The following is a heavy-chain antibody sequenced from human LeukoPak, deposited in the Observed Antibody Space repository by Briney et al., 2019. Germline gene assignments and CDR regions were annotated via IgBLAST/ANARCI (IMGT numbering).Heavy chain of an antibody. V-gene: IGHV3-30*03. CDR1: GCTFSSYG. CDR3: EREEYDILTGYSLPYYYYYYMDV. CDR2: ISYDGSNK. J-gene: IGHJ6*03. Sequence: GGSLRLSCAASGCTFSSYGMHWVRQAPGKGLGWVAVISYDGSNKYYADSVKGRFTISRDNSKNTLYLQMNSLRAEDTAVYYCEREEYDILTGYSLPYYYYYYMDVWGKGTTVTVSS. D-gene: IGHD3-9*01.